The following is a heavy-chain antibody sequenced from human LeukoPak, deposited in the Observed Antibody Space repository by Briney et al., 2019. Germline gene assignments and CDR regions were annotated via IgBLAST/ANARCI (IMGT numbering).Heavy chain of an antibody. D-gene: IGHD5-18*01. J-gene: IGHJ4*02. CDR2: ISGSGGST. V-gene: IGHV3-23*01. CDR1: GFTFSSYA. Sequence: GRSLRLSCAASGFTFSSYAMSWVRQAPGKGLEWVSAISGSGGSTYYADSVKGRFTISRDNSKNTLYLQMNSLRAEDTAVYYCAPRGDTAMVTNYFDYWGRGTLVTVSS. CDR3: APRGDTAMVTNYFDY.